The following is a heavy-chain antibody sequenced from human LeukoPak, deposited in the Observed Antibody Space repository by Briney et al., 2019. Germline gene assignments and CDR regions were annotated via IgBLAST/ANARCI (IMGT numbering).Heavy chain of an antibody. J-gene: IGHJ3*02. CDR1: GYAFTSYG. D-gene: IGHD3-10*01. V-gene: IGHV1-18*01. Sequence: GASVKVSCKASGYAFTSYGISWVRQAPGQGLEWMGWISAYNGNTNYAQKLQGRVTMTTDTSTSTAYMELRSLRSDDTAVYYCARGITMVRNHKGGAFDIWGQGTMVTVSS. CDR2: ISAYNGNT. CDR3: ARGITMVRNHKGGAFDI.